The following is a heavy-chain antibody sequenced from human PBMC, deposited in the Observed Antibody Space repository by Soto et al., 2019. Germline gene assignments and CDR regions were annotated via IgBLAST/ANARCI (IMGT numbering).Heavy chain of an antibody. CDR3: XXAGFNYYFDY. Sequence: QVQVVESGGGVVQPGRSLRLSCAASGFTFSNYAMHWVRQAPGKGLEWVAVISYDGSNKYYADSVKGRLTISRDNSKNTVYLQLNSLRAEXXAXXXXXXAGFNYYFDYWGLGTLVTXSS. D-gene: IGHD6-25*01. V-gene: IGHV3-30-3*01. J-gene: IGHJ4*02. CDR1: GFTFSNYA. CDR2: ISYDGSNK.